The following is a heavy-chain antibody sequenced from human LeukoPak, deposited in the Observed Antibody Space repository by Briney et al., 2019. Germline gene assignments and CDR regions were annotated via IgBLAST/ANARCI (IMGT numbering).Heavy chain of an antibody. CDR1: GFTFSSYA. CDR2: VSGSGGNT. Sequence: GGSLRLSCAASGFTFSSYAMNWVRQAPGKGLEWVSSVSGSGGNTYYADSVKGRFTISRDNSKNTLSLQMNSLRADDTAVYYCAKPARTDAFDIWGQGTLVTVSS. J-gene: IGHJ3*02. D-gene: IGHD1-14*01. CDR3: AKPARTDAFDI. V-gene: IGHV3-23*01.